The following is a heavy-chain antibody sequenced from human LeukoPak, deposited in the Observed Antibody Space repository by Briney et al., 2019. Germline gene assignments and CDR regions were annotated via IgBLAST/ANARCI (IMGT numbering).Heavy chain of an antibody. V-gene: IGHV5-10-1*01. CDR3: ARHHSSIWAPFDY. J-gene: IGHJ4*02. CDR1: GYSFTSYW. Sequence: GESLKISCKGSGYSFTSYWISWVRQMPGKGLEWMGKIDPSDSYTNYSPSFQGRVTFSADRSISTAYLQWSSLKASDTAMYYCARHHSSIWAPFDYWGQGTLVTVSS. CDR2: IDPSDSYT. D-gene: IGHD6-13*01.